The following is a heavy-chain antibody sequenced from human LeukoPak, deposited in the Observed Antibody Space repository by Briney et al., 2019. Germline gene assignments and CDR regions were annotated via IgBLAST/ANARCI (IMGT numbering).Heavy chain of an antibody. J-gene: IGHJ4*02. CDR1: GLTFRTYA. CDR2: ISDSGGYT. D-gene: IGHD3-16*02. V-gene: IGHV3-23*01. Sequence: GGSLRLSCAASGLTFRTYAMSWVRQAPGKGLEWVSSISDSGGYTFYADPVKGRFTISRDNSKNTVYLQMNSLRAEDTAVYYCAKGGSYRSQPYFDYWGQGTPVTVSS. CDR3: AKGGSYRSQPYFDY.